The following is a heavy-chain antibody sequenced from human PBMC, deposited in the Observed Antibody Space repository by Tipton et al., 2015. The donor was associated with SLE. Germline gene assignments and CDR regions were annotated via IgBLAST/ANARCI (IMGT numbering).Heavy chain of an antibody. Sequence: TLSLTCIVSGGSISSSSYYWGWVRQPPGKGLEWIGTIYYSGSTYYNPSLKSRVTISVDTSKNQFSLKLSSVTAADTAVYYCARRISGRDYFDYWGQGTLVTVSS. J-gene: IGHJ4*02. CDR3: ARRISGRDYFDY. CDR2: IYYSGST. D-gene: IGHD2-15*01. V-gene: IGHV4-39*07. CDR1: GGSISSSSYY.